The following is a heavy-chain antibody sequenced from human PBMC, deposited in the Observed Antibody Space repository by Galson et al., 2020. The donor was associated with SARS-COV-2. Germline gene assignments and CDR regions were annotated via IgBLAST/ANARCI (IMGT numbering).Heavy chain of an antibody. V-gene: IGHV3-15*01. CDR1: GFTFSNAW. CDR2: IKSKTDGGTT. D-gene: IGHD2-8*01. CDR3: TTDLTLIDYFDY. J-gene: IGHJ4*02. Sequence: EGSLRLSCAASGFTFSNAWMSWVRQAPGKGLEWVGRIKSKTDGGTTDYAAPVKGRFTISRDDSKNTLYLQMNSLKTEDTAVYYCTTDLTLIDYFDYWGQGTLVTVSS.